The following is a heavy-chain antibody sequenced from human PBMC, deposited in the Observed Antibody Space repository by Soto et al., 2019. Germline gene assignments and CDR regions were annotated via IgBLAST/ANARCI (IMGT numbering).Heavy chain of an antibody. V-gene: IGHV4-30-4*01. Sequence: SSETLSLTCSVSGGSISRGDYYWSWIRQPPGKGLQWLGYLDHSGSTFFNPSLKSRLTLSLDTSNNQFSLKLTSVTAADTAVYYCARRAGDYGPYGMDVWGQGTTVTVSS. J-gene: IGHJ6*02. CDR3: ARRAGDYGPYGMDV. CDR2: LDHSGST. CDR1: GGSISRGDYY. D-gene: IGHD3-9*01.